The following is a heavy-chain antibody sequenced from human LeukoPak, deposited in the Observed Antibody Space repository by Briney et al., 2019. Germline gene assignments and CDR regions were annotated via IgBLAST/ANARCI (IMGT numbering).Heavy chain of an antibody. D-gene: IGHD5-12*01. CDR1: EFTFSSYW. V-gene: IGHV3-74*03. Sequence: GGSLRLSCAASEFTFSSYWMHWVRQAPGKGLVWVSRINSDGSSITYADSVKGRFTISRDNAKNTLYLQMNSLRVEDTAVYYCAREGRVSGYDFDCWGQGTLVTVSS. CDR3: AREGRVSGYDFDC. J-gene: IGHJ4*02. CDR2: INSDGSSI.